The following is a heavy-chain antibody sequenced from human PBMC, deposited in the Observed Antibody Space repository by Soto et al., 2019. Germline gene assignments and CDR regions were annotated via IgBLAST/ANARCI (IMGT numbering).Heavy chain of an antibody. Sequence: QLQLQESGSGLVKPSQTLSLTCAVSGDSISNGGYSWNWIRQPPGKGLEWIGYIYHSGGTDYNPSLKRRVTITVDSSNNHFSLKLSSVTAADTAVYYCARDSRSGYYLEFWGQGTLVTVSS. CDR3: ARDSRSGYYLEF. V-gene: IGHV4-30-2*01. D-gene: IGHD3-22*01. CDR2: IYHSGGT. CDR1: GDSISNGGYS. J-gene: IGHJ4*02.